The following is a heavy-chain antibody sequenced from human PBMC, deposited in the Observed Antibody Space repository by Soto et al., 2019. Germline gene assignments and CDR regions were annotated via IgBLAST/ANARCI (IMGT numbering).Heavy chain of an antibody. CDR1: GFTFSSYW. CDR2: IKQDGSEK. V-gene: IGHV3-7*01. CDR3: ARFRELVLGLNWFDP. J-gene: IGHJ5*02. D-gene: IGHD1-26*01. Sequence: GGSLRLSCAASGFTFSSYWMSWVRQAPGKGLEWVANIKQDGSEKYYVDSVKGRFTISRDNAKNSLYLQMNSLRAEDTAVYYCARFRELVLGLNWFDPWGQGTLVTVSS.